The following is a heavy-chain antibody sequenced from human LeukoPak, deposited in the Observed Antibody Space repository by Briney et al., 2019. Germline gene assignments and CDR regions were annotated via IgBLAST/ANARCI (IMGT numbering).Heavy chain of an antibody. CDR2: INPSGGST. CDR3: ARDIYCSGGSCYPGGYFDY. D-gene: IGHD2-15*01. J-gene: IGHJ4*02. Sequence: ASVKVSCKASEYTFSRYYMHWVRQAPGKGLEWMGIINPSGGSTNYAQKFQGRVTMTRDTITSTIYMELSSLRSEDTAVYYCARDIYCSGGSCYPGGYFDYWGQGTQVTVSS. V-gene: IGHV1-46*01. CDR1: EYTFSRYY.